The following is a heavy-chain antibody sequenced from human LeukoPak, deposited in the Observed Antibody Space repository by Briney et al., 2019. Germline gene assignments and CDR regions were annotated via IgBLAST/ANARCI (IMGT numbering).Heavy chain of an antibody. CDR3: AKGEGATGFDY. J-gene: IGHJ4*02. V-gene: IGHV3-30-3*01. CDR1: GFTFSSYA. CDR2: ISYDGSNK. D-gene: IGHD1-26*01. Sequence: GGSLRLSCAASGFTFSSYAMHWVRQAPGKGLEWVAVISYDGSNKYYADSVKGRFTISRDNAKNSLYLQMNSLRAEDTAVYYCAKGEGATGFDYWGQGTLVTVSS.